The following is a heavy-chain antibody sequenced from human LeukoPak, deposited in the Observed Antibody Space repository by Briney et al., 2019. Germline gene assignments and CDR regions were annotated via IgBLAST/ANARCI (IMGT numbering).Heavy chain of an antibody. V-gene: IGHV1-8*01. Sequence: GASVKVSCKTSGYTFTSYDIMWVRQDTGHGLEWMGWMNPNNGNTGYAQKFLGRVTMTSNTAISTAYMELSSLRSEDTSVYYCARPTSRPSRYYGMDVWGQGTMVTVSS. CDR1: GYTFTSYD. CDR2: MNPNNGNT. J-gene: IGHJ6*02. CDR3: ARPTSRPSRYYGMDV. D-gene: IGHD4-11*01.